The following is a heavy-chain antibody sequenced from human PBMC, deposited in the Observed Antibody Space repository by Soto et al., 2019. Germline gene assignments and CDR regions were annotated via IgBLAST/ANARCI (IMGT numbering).Heavy chain of an antibody. J-gene: IGHJ4*02. CDR2: IYYSGST. V-gene: IGHV4-59*01. D-gene: IGHD3-16*02. CDR1: GGSISSYY. Sequence: SETLSLTCTVSGGSISSYYWSWIRQPPGKGLEWIGYIYYSGSTNYNPSLKSRVTISVDTSKNQFSLKLSSVTAADTAVYYCARIAGELSLYLDYWGQGTLVTVSS. CDR3: ARIAGELSLYLDY.